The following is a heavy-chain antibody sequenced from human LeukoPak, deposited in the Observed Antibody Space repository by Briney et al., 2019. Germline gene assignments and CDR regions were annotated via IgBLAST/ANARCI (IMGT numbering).Heavy chain of an antibody. Sequence: GRSLRLSCAASGVTFSSYSITWVRQAPGKGLDWVSSISGNSGFIYYADSVKGRFTISRDSAKNSLYLQMNSLRAEDTAVYYCARDCSGGSCYLDYWGQGTLVTVSS. CDR1: GVTFSSYS. CDR2: ISGNSGFI. J-gene: IGHJ4*02. V-gene: IGHV3-21*01. D-gene: IGHD2-15*01. CDR3: ARDCSGGSCYLDY.